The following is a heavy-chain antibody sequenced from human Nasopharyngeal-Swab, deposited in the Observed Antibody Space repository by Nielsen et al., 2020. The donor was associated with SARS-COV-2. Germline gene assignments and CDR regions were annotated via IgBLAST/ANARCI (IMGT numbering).Heavy chain of an antibody. CDR1: GFTFSSYG. CDR3: AKGLITMIVVGYNWFDP. CDR2: ISYDGSNK. J-gene: IGHJ5*02. Sequence: GESLKISCAAYGFTFSSYGMHWVRQAPGKGLEWVAVISYDGSNKYYADSVKGRFTISRDNSKNTLYLQMNSLRAEDTAVYYCAKGLITMIVVGYNWFDPWGQGTLVTVSS. D-gene: IGHD3-22*01. V-gene: IGHV3-30*18.